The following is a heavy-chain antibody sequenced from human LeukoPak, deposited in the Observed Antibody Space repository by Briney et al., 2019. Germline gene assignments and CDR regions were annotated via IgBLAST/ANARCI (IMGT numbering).Heavy chain of an antibody. J-gene: IGHJ4*02. CDR3: ARRRAVRESDY. CDR2: IRYDGRIK. D-gene: IGHD6-19*01. Sequence: PGGSLRHSRAASGFTYSRYVVHGLPPAPDRGLEGGAFIRYDGRIKYYAAPVKGRYTITHDNAKNTLDVELSSRRAHGTAVSSCARRRAVRESDYWGQGTLVTVSS. CDR1: GFTYSRYV. V-gene: IGHV3-30*02.